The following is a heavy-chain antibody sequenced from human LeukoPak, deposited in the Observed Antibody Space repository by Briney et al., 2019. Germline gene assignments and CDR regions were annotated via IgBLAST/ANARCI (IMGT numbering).Heavy chain of an antibody. CDR1: GGSISSGDYY. J-gene: IGHJ6*02. Sequence: SETLSLTCTVSGGSISSGDYYWRWIRQRPGKGLGWIGYIYYSGSTYYNPSLKSRITITVNRSKNQLSRKLRSETAADTAVYYCAREATHGAMDVWCQGTTVTVSS. CDR2: IYYSGST. V-gene: IGHV4-30-4*01. D-gene: IGHD4/OR15-4a*01. CDR3: AREATHGAMDV.